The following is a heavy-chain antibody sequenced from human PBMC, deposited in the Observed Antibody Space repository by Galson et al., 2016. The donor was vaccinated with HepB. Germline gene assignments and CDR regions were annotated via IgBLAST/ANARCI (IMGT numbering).Heavy chain of an antibody. CDR3: ARGTYIAAVGLHYYFGMDV. Sequence: ETLSLTCADYGRSFSGYYWSWIRQSPGKGLEWIGEINHSGSPDYSPSLESRVTISVDTSKNQFSLSLSSVTAADTAVYFCARGTYIAAVGLHYYFGMDVWGQGTTVTVSS. J-gene: IGHJ6*02. CDR2: INHSGSP. D-gene: IGHD6-13*01. CDR1: GRSFSGYY. V-gene: IGHV4-34*01.